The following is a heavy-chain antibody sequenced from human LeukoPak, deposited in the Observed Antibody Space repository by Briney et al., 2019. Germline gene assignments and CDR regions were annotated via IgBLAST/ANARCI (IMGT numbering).Heavy chain of an antibody. CDR1: GGSISNYY. CDR3: ARGNSGYDLVYFDY. CDR2: IYYSGST. J-gene: IGHJ4*02. D-gene: IGHD5-12*01. V-gene: IGHV4-59*01. Sequence: PSETLSLTCTVSGGSISNYYWTWIRQPPGKGLEWIGYIYYSGSTNYNPSLMSRVTISLDTSKNQFSLKMSSVTAANTAVYYCARGNSGYDLVYFDYWGQGTLVTVSS.